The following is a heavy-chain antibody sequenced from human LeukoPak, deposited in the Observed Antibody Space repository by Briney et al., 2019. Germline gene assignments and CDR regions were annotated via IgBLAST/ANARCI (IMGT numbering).Heavy chain of an antibody. V-gene: IGHV3-66*01. D-gene: IGHD3-9*01. J-gene: IGHJ4*02. CDR1: GFTVSSNY. Sequence: GGSLRLSCAASGFTVSSNYMSWVRQTPGKGLEWVSVIYSGGRTYYADSVKGRFTISRDNSKNTLYLQMNSLRAEDTAVYYCARTGYDILTGYYRRNYFDYWGQGTLVTVSS. CDR3: ARTGYDILTGYYRRNYFDY. CDR2: IYSGGRT.